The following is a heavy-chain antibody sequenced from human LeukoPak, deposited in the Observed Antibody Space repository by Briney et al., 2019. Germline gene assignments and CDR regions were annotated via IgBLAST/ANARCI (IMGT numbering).Heavy chain of an antibody. J-gene: IGHJ4*02. CDR1: GGSISSSSYY. CDR2: IYYSGST. V-gene: IGHV4-39*07. CDR3: ARGDKYSYGPGY. Sequence: SETLSLTCTVSGGSISSSSYYWGWIRQPPGTGLEWIGSIYYSGSTYYNPSLKSRVTISVDTSKNQFSLKLSSVTAADTAVYFCARGDKYSYGPGYWGQGTLVTVSS. D-gene: IGHD5-18*01.